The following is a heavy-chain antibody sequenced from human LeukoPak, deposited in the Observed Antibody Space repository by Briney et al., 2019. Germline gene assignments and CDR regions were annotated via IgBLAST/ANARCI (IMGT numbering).Heavy chain of an antibody. CDR1: GLIFSNYW. V-gene: IGHV3-7*01. CDR3: VNGYARQRGY. J-gene: IGHJ4*02. CDR2: INQDASEK. Sequence: PGGSLRLSCAVSGLIFSNYWMSWVRQAPGKGLEWVANINQDASEKYYVDSVKGRFTISRDNAKNSLYLQMNSLRAEDTAVYYCVNGYARQRGYWGQGTLVTVSS. D-gene: IGHD5-12*01.